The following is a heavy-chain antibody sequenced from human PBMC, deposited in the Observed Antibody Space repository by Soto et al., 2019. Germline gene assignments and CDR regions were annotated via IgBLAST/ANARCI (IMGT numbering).Heavy chain of an antibody. Sequence: QLQLQESGPGLVKPSETLSLTCTVSSGSISSSSYYWGWIRQPPGKGLEWIGSIYYSGSTYYNPSLKSRVTISVDTSKNQFSLKLSSVTAADTAVYYCARHLGRNSYGYPHFDYWGQGTLVTVSS. CDR1: SGSISSSSYY. CDR2: IYYSGST. CDR3: ARHLGRNSYGYPHFDY. V-gene: IGHV4-39*01. J-gene: IGHJ4*02. D-gene: IGHD5-18*01.